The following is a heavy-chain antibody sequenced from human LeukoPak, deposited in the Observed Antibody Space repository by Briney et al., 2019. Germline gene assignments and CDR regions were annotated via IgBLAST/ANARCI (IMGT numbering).Heavy chain of an antibody. CDR3: ATDRGWRTSGYYLYYFEY. CDR2: ISGSGGKT. V-gene: IGHV3-23*01. D-gene: IGHD3-3*01. Sequence: GGSLRLSCAASGFTFSSYFMSWVRQAPGKGLEWVSSISGSGGKTYYTDSVKGRFTISRDNTMNSLYLQMSSLRAEDTAVYYCATDRGWRTSGYYLYYFEYWGQGTLVTFSS. CDR1: GFTFSSYF. J-gene: IGHJ4*02.